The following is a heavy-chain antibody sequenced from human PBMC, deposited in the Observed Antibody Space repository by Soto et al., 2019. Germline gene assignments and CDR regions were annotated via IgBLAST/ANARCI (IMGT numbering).Heavy chain of an antibody. CDR2: ISAYNGNT. Sequence: ASVKVSCKASGYTFTSYFISWVRQAPGQGLEWMGWISAYNGNTNYAQKLQGRVTMTTDTSTSTAYMELRSLRSDDTAVYYCARDGLYDFWSGYFYYYYYYMDVWGKGTTVTVSS. CDR1: GYTFTSYF. V-gene: IGHV1-18*01. J-gene: IGHJ6*03. D-gene: IGHD3-3*01. CDR3: ARDGLYDFWSGYFYYYYYYMDV.